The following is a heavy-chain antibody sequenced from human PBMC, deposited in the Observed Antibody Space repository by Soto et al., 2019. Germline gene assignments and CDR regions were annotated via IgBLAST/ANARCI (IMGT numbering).Heavy chain of an antibody. CDR3: ARDPSTGYADY. J-gene: IGHJ4*02. CDR2: ISSSGDST. Sequence: EVQLLESGGDLVQPGGSLRLSCTASGFTFSDYAMNWVRQAPGKGLEWVSTISSSGDSTYYADSVKGRFTISRDNTKNTLSQQMNSQRAEDTAVYYCARDPSTGYADYWGQGPLATVSS. V-gene: IGHV3-23*01. CDR1: GFTFSDYA. D-gene: IGHD3-9*01.